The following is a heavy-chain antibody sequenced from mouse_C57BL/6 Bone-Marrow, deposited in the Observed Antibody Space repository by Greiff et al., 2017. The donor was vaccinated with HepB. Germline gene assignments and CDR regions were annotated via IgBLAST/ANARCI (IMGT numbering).Heavy chain of an antibody. CDR1: GYTFTSYD. D-gene: IGHD2-2*01. V-gene: IGHV1-85*01. J-gene: IGHJ3*01. CDR2: IYPRDGST. CDR3: AGRSIMVTTGFAY. Sequence: VQLQQSGPELVKPGASVKLSCKASGYTFTSYDINWVKQRPGQGLEWIGWIYPRDGSTKYNEKFKGKATLTVDTSSSTAYMELHSLTSEDSAVYVCAGRSIMVTTGFAYWGQGTLVTVSA.